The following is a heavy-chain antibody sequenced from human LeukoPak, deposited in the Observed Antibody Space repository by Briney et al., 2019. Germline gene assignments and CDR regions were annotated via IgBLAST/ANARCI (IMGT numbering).Heavy chain of an antibody. CDR2: IYSSGST. V-gene: IGHV4-4*07. D-gene: IGHD3-3*01. Sequence: PSETLSLTCTVSGGSISSYYWNWIRQPAGKGLEWIGRIYSSGSTNYNPSLKSRVTMSVDTSKNQFSPKLNSVTAADTAVYYCARESAIFGVFIVAFDYWGQGALVTVSS. CDR1: GGSISSYY. CDR3: ARESAIFGVFIVAFDY. J-gene: IGHJ4*02.